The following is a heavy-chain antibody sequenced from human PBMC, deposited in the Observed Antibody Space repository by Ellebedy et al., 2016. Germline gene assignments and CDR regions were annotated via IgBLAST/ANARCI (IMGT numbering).Heavy chain of an antibody. D-gene: IGHD6-13*01. J-gene: IGHJ4*02. Sequence: SETLSLTCTISSGSINSYYWSWIRQPPGKGLEWIGYSYYTGSTFYNPSLKSRVTISVDTSKNQLSLRLDSVTAADSAVYYCARSGFSSPFFDSWGQGTLVTVSS. CDR1: SGSINSYY. V-gene: IGHV4-59*08. CDR3: ARSGFSSPFFDS. CDR2: SYYTGST.